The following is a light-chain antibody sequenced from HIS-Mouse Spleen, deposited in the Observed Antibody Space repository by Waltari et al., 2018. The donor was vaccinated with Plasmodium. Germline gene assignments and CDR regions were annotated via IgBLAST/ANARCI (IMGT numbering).Light chain of an antibody. V-gene: IGLV2-23*03. Sequence: QSALTQPASVSGSPGQPFTISCTGTSRAVGSYNLVSWYQQHPGKAPKLMIYEGSKRPSGVSNRFSGSKSGNTASLTISGLQAEDEADYYCCSYAGSSTFVFGGGTKLTVL. CDR2: EGS. J-gene: IGLJ3*02. CDR3: CSYAGSSTFV. CDR1: SRAVGSYNL.